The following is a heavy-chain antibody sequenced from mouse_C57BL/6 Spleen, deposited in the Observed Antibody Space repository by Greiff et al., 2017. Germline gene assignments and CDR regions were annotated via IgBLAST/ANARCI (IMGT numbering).Heavy chain of an antibody. Sequence: QVHVKQSGAELVKPGASVKMSCKASGYTFTSYWITWVKQRPGQGLEWIGDIYPGSGSTNYNEKFKSKATLTVDTSSSTAYMQLSSLTSEDSAVYYCAIRWYFDVWGTGTTVTVSS. CDR2: IYPGSGST. CDR3: AIRWYFDV. J-gene: IGHJ1*03. V-gene: IGHV1-55*01. CDR1: GYTFTSYW.